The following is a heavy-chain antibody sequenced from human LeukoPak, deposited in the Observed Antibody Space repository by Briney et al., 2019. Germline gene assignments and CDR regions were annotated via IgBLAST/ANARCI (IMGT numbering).Heavy chain of an antibody. Sequence: GESLKISCKASGYRFTSYWIGWVRQMPGKGLEWMGVIHPGEYERRYSPSFEGQVAISADRSISTAYMQWNILKASDTAMYYCARRTDSGWKWFDPWGQGTLVTVSS. CDR3: ARRTDSGWKWFDP. CDR2: IHPGEYER. D-gene: IGHD6-25*01. V-gene: IGHV5-51*01. CDR1: GYRFTSYW. J-gene: IGHJ5*02.